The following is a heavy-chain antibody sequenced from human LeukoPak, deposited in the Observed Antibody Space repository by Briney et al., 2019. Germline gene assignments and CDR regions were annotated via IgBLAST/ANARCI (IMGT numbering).Heavy chain of an antibody. V-gene: IGHV3-23*01. D-gene: IGHD4-23*01. CDR3: VKGGGNVRRYFEY. Sequence: GSLRLSCAASGFTFSSYATAWVRQAPGKGLEWVSSISVNGGTTYYADSVKGRFTISRDSSKNTLYLQMNSLRAEDTAVYYCVKGGGNVRRYFEYWGQGTLVTVSS. CDR2: ISVNGGTT. CDR1: GFTFSSYA. J-gene: IGHJ4*02.